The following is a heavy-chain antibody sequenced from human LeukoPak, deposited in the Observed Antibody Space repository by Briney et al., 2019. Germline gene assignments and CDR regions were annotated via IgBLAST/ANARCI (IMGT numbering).Heavy chain of an antibody. CDR3: ARGVDPIYGTQPPYFDY. D-gene: IGHD4-17*01. Sequence: GASVKVSCKASGGTFSSYAISWVRQAPGQGLEWMGRIIPILGIANYAQKFQGRVTITADKSTSTAYMELSSLRSEDTAVYYCARGVDPIYGTQPPYFDYWGQGTLVTVSS. CDR1: GGTFSSYA. CDR2: IIPILGIA. J-gene: IGHJ4*02. V-gene: IGHV1-69*04.